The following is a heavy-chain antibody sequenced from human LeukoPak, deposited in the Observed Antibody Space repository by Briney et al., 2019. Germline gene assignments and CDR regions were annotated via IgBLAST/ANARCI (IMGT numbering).Heavy chain of an antibody. Sequence: ASVKVPCKASGHTFTGNYMHWVRQAPGQGLEWMGWINPNSGGTNYAQKFQDRVTVTRDTSISTAYMELRRLRSDDTAVYYCARGYYDSSDYEYFQYWGQGTLVTVSS. CDR1: GHTFTGNY. J-gene: IGHJ1*01. V-gene: IGHV1-2*02. CDR2: INPNSGGT. D-gene: IGHD3-16*01. CDR3: ARGYYDSSDYEYFQY.